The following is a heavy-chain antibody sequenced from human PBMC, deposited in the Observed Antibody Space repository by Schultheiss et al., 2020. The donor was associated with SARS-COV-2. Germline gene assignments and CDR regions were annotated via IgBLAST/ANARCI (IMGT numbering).Heavy chain of an antibody. CDR3: AKDGEYYDFWSGSTVRGYYYYGMDV. CDR1: GFTFSNAW. J-gene: IGHJ6*02. D-gene: IGHD3-3*01. CDR2: IRSKANSYAT. V-gene: IGHV3-73*01. Sequence: GGSLRLSCAASGFTFSNAWMNWVRQAPGKGLEWVGRIRSKANSYATAYAASVKGRFTISRDNSKNTLYLQMNSLRAEDTAVYYCAKDGEYYDFWSGSTVRGYYYYGMDVWGQGTTVTVSS.